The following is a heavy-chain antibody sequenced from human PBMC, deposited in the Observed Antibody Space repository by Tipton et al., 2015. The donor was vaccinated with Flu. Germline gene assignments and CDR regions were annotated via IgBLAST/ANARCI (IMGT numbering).Heavy chain of an antibody. J-gene: IGHJ5*02. V-gene: IGHV4-38-2*01. CDR2: VHRSGNG. CDR1: GDSIGSNYF. Sequence: TLSLTCSVSGDSIGSNYFWAWIRQPPGKGLEWVANVHRSGNGYYNPSLRSRVAISVDTSRNQFSLKMSSVTAADTAVYYCARRDYSNYVSEPRNWFDLWGQGTPVTVSS. CDR3: ARRDYSNYVSEPRNWFDL. D-gene: IGHD4-11*01.